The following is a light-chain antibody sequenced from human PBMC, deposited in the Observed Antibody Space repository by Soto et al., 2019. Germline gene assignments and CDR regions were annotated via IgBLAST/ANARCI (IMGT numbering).Light chain of an antibody. CDR3: HQYGSSPRA. V-gene: IGKV3-20*01. CDR2: DVS. J-gene: IGKJ1*01. CDR1: QTLRSGY. Sequence: EIVLTQSPGTLSLSPGDRATLSCRASQTLRSGYLAWYQHKPGQAPRLLIYDVSSRTTGIPDRFSGSGSGTDFTLTISRLEPEDFAVYYCHQYGSSPRAFXQGTKVDIK.